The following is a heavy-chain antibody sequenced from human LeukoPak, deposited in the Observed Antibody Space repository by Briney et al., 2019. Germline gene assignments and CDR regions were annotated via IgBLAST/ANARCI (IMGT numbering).Heavy chain of an antibody. J-gene: IGHJ4*02. CDR1: GFTFSSYG. D-gene: IGHD6-13*01. V-gene: IGHV3-30*02. CDR2: IRYDGSDK. CDR3: TRVFVGDEYSSSGY. Sequence: GGSLRLSCVASGFTFSSYGLHWVRQAPGKGLEGVTFIRYDGSDKYYADSVKGRFTISRDNSKNTLYLQMNSLRPEDTAVYYCTRVFVGDEYSSSGYWGQGTLVTVSS.